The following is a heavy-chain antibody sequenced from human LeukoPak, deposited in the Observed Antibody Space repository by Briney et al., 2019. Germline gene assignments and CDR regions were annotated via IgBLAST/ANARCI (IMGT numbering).Heavy chain of an antibody. CDR1: GGSVSGVSYY. D-gene: IGHD6-19*01. Sequence: SETLSLTCTVSGGSVSGVSYYWSWIRQPPGKGLEWIGYIYYSGTTKYNPSLKSRVTISIDTSNNQFSLKLSSVTAADTAAYYCARGTPLYSSDWYVNWFDPWGQGTLVTVSS. CDR2: IYYSGTT. CDR3: ARGTPLYSSDWYVNWFDP. J-gene: IGHJ5*02. V-gene: IGHV4-61*01.